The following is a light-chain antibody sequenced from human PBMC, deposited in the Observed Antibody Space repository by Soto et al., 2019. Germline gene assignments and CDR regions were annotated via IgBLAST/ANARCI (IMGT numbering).Light chain of an antibody. Sequence: EIVMTQSPATLSVSPGERATLSCRASQSVSSNLAWYQQTPGQAPRLLIYGASTRAIGIAARFSGSGSGIEFTITISSVQSEGFAVYYCQQYNNWPRTFGQGTKLEIK. J-gene: IGKJ2*01. CDR1: QSVSSN. CDR2: GAS. CDR3: QQYNNWPRT. V-gene: IGKV3-15*01.